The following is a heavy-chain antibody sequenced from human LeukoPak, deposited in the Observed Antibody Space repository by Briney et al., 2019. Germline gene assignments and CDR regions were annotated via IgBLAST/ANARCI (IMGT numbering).Heavy chain of an antibody. V-gene: IGHV1-8*01. CDR3: ARGKGGYSYGSNYYYGMDV. Sequence: ASVKVSCKASGYTFTSYDINWVRQATGQGLEWMRWMNPNSGNTGYAQKFQGRVTMTRNTSISTAYMELSSLRSEDTAVYYCARGKGGYSYGSNYYYGMDVWGQGTTVTVSS. J-gene: IGHJ6*02. CDR2: MNPNSGNT. D-gene: IGHD5-18*01. CDR1: GYTFTSYD.